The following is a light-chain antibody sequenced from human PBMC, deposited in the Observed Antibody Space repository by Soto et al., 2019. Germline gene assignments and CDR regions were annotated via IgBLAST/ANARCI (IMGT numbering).Light chain of an antibody. J-gene: IGKJ1*01. CDR3: QQYNSWT. V-gene: IGKV1-5*03. CDR1: QSISSW. Sequence: DIQMTQSPSTLSASVGDRVTITCRASQSISSWLAWYQQKAGKAPKLLIYRASSLESGVPSRFNGSGPGTEFTLTITSLQPDDFATYYCQQYNSWTFGQGTKVEIK. CDR2: RAS.